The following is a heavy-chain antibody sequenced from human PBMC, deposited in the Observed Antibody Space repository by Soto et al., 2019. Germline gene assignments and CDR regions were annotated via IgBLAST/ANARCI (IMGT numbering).Heavy chain of an antibody. D-gene: IGHD1-26*01. Sequence: EVQLVESGGDLVQPGGFLRLSCAASGFTVSSNYMSWVRQAPGKGLEWISIIYSAGNTYYADSVKGRFTISRDNSKNTLYLPMNSLGAEDTAVYYCARDFVVGGPTINYYYGMDVWGQGTTVTVSS. J-gene: IGHJ6*02. CDR1: GFTVSSNY. CDR2: IYSAGNT. V-gene: IGHV3-66*01. CDR3: ARDFVVGGPTINYYYGMDV.